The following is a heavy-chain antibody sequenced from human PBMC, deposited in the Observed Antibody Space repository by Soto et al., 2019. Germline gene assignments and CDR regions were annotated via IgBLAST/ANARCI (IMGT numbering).Heavy chain of an antibody. CDR3: AKDSPYYDSSGYYPDAFDI. V-gene: IGHV3-23*01. CDR1: GFTFSSYA. J-gene: IGHJ3*02. D-gene: IGHD3-22*01. Sequence: SLRLSCAASGFTFSSYAMSWVRQAPGKGLEWVSAISGSGGSTYYADSVKGRFTISRDNSKNTLYLQMNSLRAEDTAVYYCAKDSPYYDSSGYYPDAFDIWGQGTMVTVSS. CDR2: ISGSGGST.